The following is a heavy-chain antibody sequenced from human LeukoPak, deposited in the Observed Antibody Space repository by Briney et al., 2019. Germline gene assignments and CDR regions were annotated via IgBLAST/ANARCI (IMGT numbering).Heavy chain of an antibody. Sequence: GASVKLSCQASGGTFSSYAISWVRPAPGQGLEWMGGIIPIFGTANYAQKFQGRVTITADESTSTAYMELSSLRSEDTAVYYCARDLYNSASKWGQGTLVTVSS. J-gene: IGHJ4*02. V-gene: IGHV1-69*13. CDR1: GGTFSSYA. CDR3: ARDLYNSASK. CDR2: IIPIFGTA. D-gene: IGHD6-25*01.